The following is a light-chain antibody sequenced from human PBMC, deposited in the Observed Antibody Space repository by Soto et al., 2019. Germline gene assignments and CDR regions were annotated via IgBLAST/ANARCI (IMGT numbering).Light chain of an antibody. J-gene: IGKJ1*01. CDR3: EAYSGSPWT. V-gene: IGKV3-20*01. CDR2: GAS. Sequence: ETVLTQSPGTLSLSPGERASLSCRASQTVRSNYLAWYRQTPGQAPRLLIYGASNRATGIADRFSGSGSGTDFTHIISRLEPEDFALDYGEAYSGSPWTFGQGTKVEIK. CDR1: QTVRSNY.